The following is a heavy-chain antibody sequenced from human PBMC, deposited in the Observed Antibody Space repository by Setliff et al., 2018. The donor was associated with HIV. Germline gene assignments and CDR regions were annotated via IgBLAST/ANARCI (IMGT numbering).Heavy chain of an antibody. J-gene: IGHJ6*02. V-gene: IGHV3-11*05. CDR2: ISSSSSYT. D-gene: IGHD3-3*01. CDR3: ARDLRDGFEEWFSTLDDGMDV. Sequence: LRLSCAASGFTFSDYYMSWIRQAPGKGLEWVSYISSSSSYTNYADSVKGRFTISRDNAKNSLYLQMNSLRAEDTAVYYCARDLRDGFEEWFSTLDDGMDVWGQGTTVTVSS. CDR1: GFTFSDYY.